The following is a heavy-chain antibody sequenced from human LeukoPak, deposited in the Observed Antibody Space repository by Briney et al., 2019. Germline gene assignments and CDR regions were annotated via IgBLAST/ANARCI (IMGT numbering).Heavy chain of an antibody. V-gene: IGHV3-66*01. CDR1: GFTFSSYA. D-gene: IGHD2-21*02. CDR2: IYSGGST. CDR3: AREGVVTAHPFDY. Sequence: GRSLRLSCAASGFTFSSYAMHWVRQAPGKGLEWVSVIYSGGSTYYADSVKGRFTISRDNSKNTLYLQMNSLRAEDTAVYYCAREGVVTAHPFDYWGQGTLVTVSS. J-gene: IGHJ4*02.